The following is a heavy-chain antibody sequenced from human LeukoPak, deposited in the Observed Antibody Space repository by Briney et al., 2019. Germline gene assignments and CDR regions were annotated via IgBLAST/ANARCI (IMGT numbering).Heavy chain of an antibody. CDR3: ARANYGGDY. V-gene: IGHV3-48*02. CDR2: ISSSSSSI. D-gene: IGHD1-7*01. Sequence: GGSPRLSCAASGFTFSSYSMNWVRQAPGKGLEWVSYISSSSSSIYYADSVKGRFTISRDNAKNSLCLQMNSLRDEDTAVYYCARANYGGDYWGQGTLVTVSS. CDR1: GFTFSSYS. J-gene: IGHJ4*02.